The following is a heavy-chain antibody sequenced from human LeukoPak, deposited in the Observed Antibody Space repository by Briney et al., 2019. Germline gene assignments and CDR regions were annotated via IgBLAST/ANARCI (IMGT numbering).Heavy chain of an antibody. Sequence: GGSLRLSCTASGFIFSTYWMTWVRQAPGKGLEWVANIKHDGSEKYNVDSVKGRFSISRDNAKNSLYLQMNSLRAEDTAIYYCARGISPDPWGQGTLVTVSS. CDR2: IKHDGSEK. D-gene: IGHD2-15*01. J-gene: IGHJ5*02. V-gene: IGHV3-7*01. CDR3: ARGISPDP. CDR1: GFIFSTYW.